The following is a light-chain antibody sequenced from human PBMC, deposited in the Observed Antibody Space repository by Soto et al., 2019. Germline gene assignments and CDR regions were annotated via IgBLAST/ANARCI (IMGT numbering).Light chain of an antibody. V-gene: IGLV4-69*01. J-gene: IGLJ3*02. CDR2: INSDGSV. CDR3: QTRDTAPL. Sequence: QLVLTQSPSASASLGASVKVTCSLTNGHNSFAIAWHQQKPGKGPRFLMKINSDGSVKKGDGIPDRFSGSRSGAESYLTISSLQSDDEADYYCQTRDTAPLFGGGTKLTVL. CDR1: NGHNSFA.